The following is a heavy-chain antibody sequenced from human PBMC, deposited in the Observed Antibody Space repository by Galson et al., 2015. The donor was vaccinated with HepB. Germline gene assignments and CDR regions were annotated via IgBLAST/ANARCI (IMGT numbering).Heavy chain of an antibody. D-gene: IGHD3-22*01. CDR1: GDSISSSTYY. Sequence: SETLSLTCAVSGDSISSSTYYWGWIRQPPGKGLEWIGNIYFTGTTYYSPSLKSRVTMSIDTSKSQFFLSLNSVTAADTAVYFCARRKNYYDNGNYYSSFDYWGQGTLVTVSS. CDR2: IYFTGTT. J-gene: IGHJ4*02. V-gene: IGHV4-39*01. CDR3: ARRKNYYDNGNYYSSFDY.